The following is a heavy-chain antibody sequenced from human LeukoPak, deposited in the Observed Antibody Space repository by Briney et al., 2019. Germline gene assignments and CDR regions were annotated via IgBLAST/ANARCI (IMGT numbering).Heavy chain of an antibody. CDR2: MYYSGST. V-gene: IGHV4-61*08. CDR1: GGSISSGGYY. J-gene: IGHJ3*02. D-gene: IGHD5-18*01. CDR3: ARHRGYSYGYDAFDI. Sequence: PSQTLSLTCTVSGGSISSGGYYWSWIRQPPGKGLEWIGYMYYSGSTNYNPSLKNRVTISVDTSKNQFSLKLSSVTAADTAVYYCARHRGYSYGYDAFDIWGQGTMVTVSS.